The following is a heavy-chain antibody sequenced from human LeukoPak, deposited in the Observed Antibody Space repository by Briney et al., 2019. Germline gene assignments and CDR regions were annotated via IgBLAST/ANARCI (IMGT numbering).Heavy chain of an antibody. D-gene: IGHD4-17*01. CDR2: IYYTGST. J-gene: IGHJ4*02. V-gene: IGHV4-59*01. Sequence: SETLSLTCTVSGGSISTYYWSWIRQPPGKGLEWIGYIYYTGSTKNNPSLKSRVTISVDTSKNQFSLKLSSVTAADTAVYYCASLHVGDYGDYSYFDYWGQGTLVTVSS. CDR3: ASLHVGDYGDYSYFDY. CDR1: GGSISTYY.